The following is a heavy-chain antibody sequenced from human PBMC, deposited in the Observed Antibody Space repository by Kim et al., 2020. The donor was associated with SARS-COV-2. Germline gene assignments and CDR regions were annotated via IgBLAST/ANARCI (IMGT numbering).Heavy chain of an antibody. Sequence: GESLKISCKGSGYSFTSYWLSWVRQMPGKGLEWMGRIDPSDSYTNYSPSFQGHVTISADKSISTAYLQWSSLKASDTAMYYCARPGGYSSSDTNNWFDPWGQGTLVTVSS. CDR3: ARPGGYSSSDTNNWFDP. J-gene: IGHJ5*02. V-gene: IGHV5-10-1*01. CDR1: GYSFTSYW. CDR2: IDPSDSYT. D-gene: IGHD6-13*01.